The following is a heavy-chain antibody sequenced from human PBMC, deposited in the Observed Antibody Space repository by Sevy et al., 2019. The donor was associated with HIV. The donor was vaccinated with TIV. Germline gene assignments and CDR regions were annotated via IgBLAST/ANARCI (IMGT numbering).Heavy chain of an antibody. J-gene: IGHJ4*02. CDR1: GFTFSQYG. Sequence: GGSLRLSCAATGFTFSQYGMEWVRQAPGKGLEWVAFIRYDGSTKYYADSVKGRLTISRDNSKNMLYLQMNSLRPEDTALYSCAKHRDTLAAAAYLDHWGQGTLVTVSS. CDR2: IRYDGSTK. CDR3: AKHRDTLAAAAYLDH. D-gene: IGHD6-13*01. V-gene: IGHV3-30*02.